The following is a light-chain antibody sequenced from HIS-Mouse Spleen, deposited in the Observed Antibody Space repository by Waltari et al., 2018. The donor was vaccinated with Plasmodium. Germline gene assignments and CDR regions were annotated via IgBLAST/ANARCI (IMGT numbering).Light chain of an antibody. Sequence: DIQMTQSPSSLSASVRDRVTITCQASQYISNYLNWYQQKPGKAPKLLIYDASNLETGVPSRFSGSGSGTDFTFTISSLQPEDIATYYCQQYDNLPLTFGGGTKVEIK. J-gene: IGKJ4*01. CDR1: QYISNY. CDR3: QQYDNLPLT. V-gene: IGKV1-33*01. CDR2: DAS.